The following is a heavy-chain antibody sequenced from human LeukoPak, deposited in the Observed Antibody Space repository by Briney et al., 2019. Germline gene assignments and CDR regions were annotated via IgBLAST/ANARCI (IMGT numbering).Heavy chain of an antibody. CDR3: ARHTRADILTGYLDYYMDV. J-gene: IGHJ6*03. CDR2: IYPGDSDT. Sequence: KPGESLKISCKGSGYSFTSYWIGWVRQMPGKGLEWMGIIYPGDSDTRYSPSFQGQVTISADKSISTAYLQWSSLKASDTAMYYCARHTRADILTGYLDYYMDVWGKGTTVTVSS. CDR1: GYSFTSYW. V-gene: IGHV5-51*01. D-gene: IGHD3-9*01.